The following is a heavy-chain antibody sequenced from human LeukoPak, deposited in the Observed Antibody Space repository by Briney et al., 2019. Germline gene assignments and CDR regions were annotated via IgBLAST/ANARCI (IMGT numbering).Heavy chain of an antibody. CDR3: AKDLTGYSSSWFDY. Sequence: GGSLRLSCAASGFTFSSYAMGWVRQAPGKGLEWVSAISGSGGSTYYADSVKGRFTISRDNSKNTLYLQMNSLRAEDTAVYYCAKDLTGYSSSWFDYWGQGALVTVSS. V-gene: IGHV3-23*01. J-gene: IGHJ4*02. CDR1: GFTFSSYA. D-gene: IGHD6-13*01. CDR2: ISGSGGST.